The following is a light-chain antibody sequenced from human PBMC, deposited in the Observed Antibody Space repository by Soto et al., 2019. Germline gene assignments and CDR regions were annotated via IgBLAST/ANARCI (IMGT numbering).Light chain of an antibody. CDR1: SSDVGGYKL. V-gene: IGLV2-23*02. CDR2: EVS. Sequence: QSALTQPASVSGSTGQSITISGTGNSSDVGGYKLVSWYQQHPAKAPKVLLYEVSELHSRVSDRYSGSKSGNTASLTISGLQAEDEADYYCCSYAGTTTWVFGGGTKLTVL. CDR3: CSYAGTTTWV. J-gene: IGLJ3*02.